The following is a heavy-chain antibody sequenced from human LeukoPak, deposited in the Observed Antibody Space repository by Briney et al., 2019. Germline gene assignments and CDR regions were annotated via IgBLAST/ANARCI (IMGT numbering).Heavy chain of an antibody. V-gene: IGHV4-4*02. CDR2: IYHSGST. D-gene: IGHD4-17*01. CDR1: GGSVSSSNW. Sequence: SETLSLTCAVSGGSVSSSNWWSWVRQPPGKGLEWIGEIYHSGSTNYNPSLKSRVTISVDKSKNQFSLKLSSVTAADTAVYYCASWTTVSGIDYWGQGTLVTVSS. CDR3: ASWTTVSGIDY. J-gene: IGHJ4*02.